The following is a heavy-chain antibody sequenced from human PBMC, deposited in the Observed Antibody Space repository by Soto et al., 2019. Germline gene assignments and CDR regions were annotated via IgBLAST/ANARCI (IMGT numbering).Heavy chain of an antibody. V-gene: IGHV3-30-3*01. D-gene: IGHD1-26*01. CDR1: RFTFSCYG. J-gene: IGHJ5*02. CDR3: ATDRGTVAGGKANWFDT. Sequence: RLSCSASRFTFSCYGMHWVLQAQCKGQECVPVISYHGNNEYSVDSVKGRFLIFRDNYKNTLDLRMSTLSTGDTAIYYCATDRGTVAGGKANWFDTWGQGTLVTVSS. CDR2: ISYHGNNE.